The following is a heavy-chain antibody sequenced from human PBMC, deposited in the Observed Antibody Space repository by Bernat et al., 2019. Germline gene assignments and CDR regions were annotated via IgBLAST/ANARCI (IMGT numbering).Heavy chain of an antibody. CDR1: GFTFSSYA. CDR2: ISYDGSNK. CDR3: AREGGYCSGGSCARTFYYYYYYYMDV. J-gene: IGHJ6*03. D-gene: IGHD2-15*01. Sequence: QVQLVESGGGVVQPGRSLRLSCAASGFTFSSYAMHWVRQAPGKGLEWVAVISYDGSNKYYADSVKGRFTISRDNSKNTLYLQMNSLRAEDTAVYYCAREGGYCSGGSCARTFYYYYYYYMDVWGKGTTVTVSS. V-gene: IGHV3-30*01.